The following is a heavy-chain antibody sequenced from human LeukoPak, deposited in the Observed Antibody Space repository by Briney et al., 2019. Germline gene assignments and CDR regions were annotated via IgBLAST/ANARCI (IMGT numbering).Heavy chain of an antibody. CDR2: NYSCGST. CDR1: GFTFSSYS. D-gene: IGHD3-10*01. J-gene: IGHJ6*03. CDR3: ARGGVNTMLRGVIRYYYMDV. V-gene: IGHV3-53*01. Sequence: GGSLRLSCAASGFTFSSYSMNWVRQAPGKGLEWVSVNYSCGSTYYADPVKGRFTISRDNSKNTLYLQMNSLRAEGTAVYYCARGGVNTMLRGVIRYYYMDVWGKGTTVTISS.